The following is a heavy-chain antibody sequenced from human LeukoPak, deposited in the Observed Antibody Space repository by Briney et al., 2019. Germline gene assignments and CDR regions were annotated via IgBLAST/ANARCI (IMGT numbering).Heavy chain of an antibody. D-gene: IGHD3-22*01. J-gene: IGHJ4*02. CDR3: AKDDYYDTSGYRD. CDR1: GFTFSSYA. CDR2: ISYDIGKK. V-gene: IGHV3-30*18. Sequence: GVSLRLSCAASGFTFSSYAMNWVRQARGGGLEGVAVISYDIGKKYYADSVKGRFTISRDNSKNTLYLQMNSLRAEDTAVYYCAKDDYYDTSGYRDWGQGTLVTVSS.